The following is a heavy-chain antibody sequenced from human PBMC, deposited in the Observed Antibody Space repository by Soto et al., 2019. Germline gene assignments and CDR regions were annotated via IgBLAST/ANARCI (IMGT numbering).Heavy chain of an antibody. V-gene: IGHV3-30-3*01. J-gene: IGHJ4*02. D-gene: IGHD6-6*01. CDR2: ISYDGSNK. CDR3: ASISTYRPRVPFHEYSSSYYFDY. CDR1: GFTLSSYA. Sequence: PGGSLRLSCAASGFTLSSYAMHWVRQAPGKGQEWVAVISYDGSNKYYADSVRGRFTISTDNSKNTLYLQMNSLRAEDTAVYYCASISTYRPRVPFHEYSSSYYFDYWGQGTLVTVSS.